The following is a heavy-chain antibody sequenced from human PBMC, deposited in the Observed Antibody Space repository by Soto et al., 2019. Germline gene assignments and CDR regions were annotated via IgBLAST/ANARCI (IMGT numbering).Heavy chain of an antibody. CDR3: ARGKVGATFFDY. Sequence: TLSLTCTVSGGSVSSGSYYWSWIRQPPGKGLEWIGYIYYSGSTNYNPSLKSRVTISVDTSKNQFSLKLSSVTAADTAVYYCARGKVGATFFDYWGQGTLVTVSS. D-gene: IGHD1-26*01. CDR2: IYYSGST. CDR1: GGSVSSGSYY. V-gene: IGHV4-61*01. J-gene: IGHJ4*02.